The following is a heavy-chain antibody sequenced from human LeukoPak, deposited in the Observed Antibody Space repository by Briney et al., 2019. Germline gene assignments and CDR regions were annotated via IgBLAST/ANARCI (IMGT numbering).Heavy chain of an antibody. Sequence: PGGSLRLSCAASGFTFSSYSMSWVPQAPGKGLEWVSSISTTSTYIYYADSVNGRFTISRENARNSLYLQMNSLRAEDTAVYCCARDYAPDDIWGQGTMVTVSS. CDR1: GFTFSSYS. J-gene: IGHJ3*02. V-gene: IGHV3-21*01. CDR3: ARDYAPDDI. D-gene: IGHD1-14*01. CDR2: ISTTSTYI.